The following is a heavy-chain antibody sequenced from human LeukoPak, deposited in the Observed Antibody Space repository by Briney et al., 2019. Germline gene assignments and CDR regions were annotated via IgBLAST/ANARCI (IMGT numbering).Heavy chain of an antibody. V-gene: IGHV1-2*02. D-gene: IGHD6-19*01. CDR2: INPDNGGT. Sequence: ASVKVSCKASGYTFADYYMNWVRQAPGQGLEWMGWINPDNGGTNYAQKFQGRVTMTRDTSISTAYMELSRLRSDDTAVYYCARDPLAVADTADYWGQGTLVAVSS. CDR3: ARDPLAVADTADY. J-gene: IGHJ4*02. CDR1: GYTFADYY.